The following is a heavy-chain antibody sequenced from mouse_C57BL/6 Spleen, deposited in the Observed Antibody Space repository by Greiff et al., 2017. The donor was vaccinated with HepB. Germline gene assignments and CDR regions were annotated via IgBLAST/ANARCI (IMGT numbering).Heavy chain of an antibody. CDR1: GYAFSSSW. CDR2: IYPGDGDT. V-gene: IGHV1-82*01. J-gene: IGHJ1*03. D-gene: IGHD2-5*01. CDR3: ARHRGYSNYRYFDV. Sequence: LVESGPELVKPGASVKISCKASGYAFSSSWMNWVKQRPGKGLEWIGRIYPGDGDTNYNGKFKGKATLTADKSSSTAYMQLSSLTSEDSAVYFCARHRGYSNYRYFDVWGTGTTVTVSS.